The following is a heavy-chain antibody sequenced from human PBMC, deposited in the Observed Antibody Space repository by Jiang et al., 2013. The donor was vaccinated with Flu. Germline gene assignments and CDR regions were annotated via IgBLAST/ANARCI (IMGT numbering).Heavy chain of an antibody. V-gene: IGHV4-59*08. CDR3: ASHFYSSLGDAFDI. D-gene: IGHD6-6*01. CDR2: IYYSGST. CDR1: GGSISSYY. J-gene: IGHJ3*02. Sequence: KPSETLSLTCTVSGGSISSYYWSWIRQPPGKGLEWIGYIYYSGSTNYNPSRKSRVTISVDTSKNQFSLKLSSVTAADTAVYYCASHFYSSLGDAFDIWGQGTMVTVSS.